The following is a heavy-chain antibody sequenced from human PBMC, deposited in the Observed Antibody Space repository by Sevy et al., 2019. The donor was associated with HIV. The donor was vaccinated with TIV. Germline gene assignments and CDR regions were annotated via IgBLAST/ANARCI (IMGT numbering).Heavy chain of an antibody. Sequence: GGYLRLSCAASGFTFISYSMNWVRQAPGKGLEWVASIGSTGDYIYYADSMKGRFTISRDNAKKSLYLQMKSLRAEDTAVYNCARDMSHYDSIGNDDWYFDLWGRGTLVTVSS. CDR2: IGSTGDYI. D-gene: IGHD3-22*01. CDR1: GFTFISYS. V-gene: IGHV3-21*01. CDR3: ARDMSHYDSIGNDDWYFDL. J-gene: IGHJ2*01.